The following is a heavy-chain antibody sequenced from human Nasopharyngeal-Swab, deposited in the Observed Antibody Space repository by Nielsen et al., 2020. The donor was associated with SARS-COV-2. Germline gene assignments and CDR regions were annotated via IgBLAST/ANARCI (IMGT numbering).Heavy chain of an antibody. D-gene: IGHD4-17*01. CDR1: GYSISSGYY. J-gene: IGHJ6*03. Sequence: SETLSLTCTVSGYSISSGYYWGWIRQPPGKGLEWIGEINQSGITSYNPSLKTRVTISVDTSKTQFSLKLSSVTAADTAVYFCARVGGDYYYYYYMDVWGKGTPVTVSS. CDR3: ARVGGDYYYYYYMDV. CDR2: INQSGIT. V-gene: IGHV4-38-2*02.